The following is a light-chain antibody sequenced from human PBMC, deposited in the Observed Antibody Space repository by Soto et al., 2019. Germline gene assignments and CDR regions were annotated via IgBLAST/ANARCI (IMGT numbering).Light chain of an antibody. CDR1: SSSIGDSY. CDR2: DNN. CDR3: GTWDSSLSTGGL. J-gene: IGLJ2*01. Sequence: QSVLTQPPSVSAAPGQKVTISCSGSSSSIGDSYVSWYQQLPGTAPKLLIYDNNQRPSGIPDRFSGSKSSTSATLDITGLQTGDEADYYCGTWDSSLSTGGLFGGGTKLTVL. V-gene: IGLV1-51*01.